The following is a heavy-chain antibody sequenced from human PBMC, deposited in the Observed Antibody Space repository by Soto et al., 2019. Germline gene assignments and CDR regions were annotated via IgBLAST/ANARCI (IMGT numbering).Heavy chain of an antibody. J-gene: IGHJ4*02. CDR2: INPSGGST. Sequence: ASVKVSCKASGYTFTSYYMHWVRQAPGQGLEWMGIINPSGGSTSYAQKFQGRVTMTRDTSTSTVYMELSSLRSEDTAVYYCARAHSPTYDFWTLSDYWGQGTLVTVSS. CDR3: ARAHSPTYDFWTLSDY. CDR1: GYTFTSYY. V-gene: IGHV1-46*01. D-gene: IGHD3-3*01.